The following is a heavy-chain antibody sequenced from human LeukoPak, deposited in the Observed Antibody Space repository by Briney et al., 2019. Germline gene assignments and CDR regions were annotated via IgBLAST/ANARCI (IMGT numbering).Heavy chain of an antibody. Sequence: GGSLRLSCAASGFTFSKYWMLWVRLAPEKGLEFAAIIKEDGSEKHYVDSVKGRFTISRDNAKNSLYLQMNSLRAEDTALYYCAKVGNYYDSSGYPEDWGQGTLVTVSS. J-gene: IGHJ4*02. D-gene: IGHD3-22*01. V-gene: IGHV3-7*03. CDR1: GFTFSKYW. CDR2: IKEDGSEK. CDR3: AKVGNYYDSSGYPED.